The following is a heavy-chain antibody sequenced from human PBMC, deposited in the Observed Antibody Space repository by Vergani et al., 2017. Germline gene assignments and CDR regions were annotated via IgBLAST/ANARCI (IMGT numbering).Heavy chain of an antibody. J-gene: IGHJ3*01. V-gene: IGHV3-74*01. CDR2: VGFDGSDT. D-gene: IGHD3-10*01. CDR1: GFPLSNAW. Sequence: EVQLVESGGGLVQPGGSLRLSCAASGFPLSNAWIHWVRQGPGKGLEWVSRVGFDGSDTVYADSVKGRFTISKDNAKNSLFLQMNSLRLEDTALYYCVRVLLLPKKASGGAFDVWGQGTKVTVYS. CDR3: VRVLLLPKKASGGAFDV.